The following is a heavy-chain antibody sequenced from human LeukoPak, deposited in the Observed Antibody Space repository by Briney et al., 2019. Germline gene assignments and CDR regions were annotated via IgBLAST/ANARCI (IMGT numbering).Heavy chain of an antibody. CDR2: IYTSGST. Sequence: SETLSLTCTVSGGSISSGSYDWYWIRQPAGKGLEWIGHIYTSGSTDYNSSLKSRVTISVATSKNQFSLKLTSVTAADTAIYYCTKGRGIWGQGTLVTVSS. CDR3: TKGRGI. V-gene: IGHV4-61*09. CDR1: GGSISSGSYD. J-gene: IGHJ4*02. D-gene: IGHD3-10*01.